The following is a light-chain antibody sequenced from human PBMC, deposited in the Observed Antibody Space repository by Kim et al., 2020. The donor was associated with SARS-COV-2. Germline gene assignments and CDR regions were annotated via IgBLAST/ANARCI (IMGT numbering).Light chain of an antibody. CDR2: GAS. V-gene: IGKV3-15*01. CDR1: QSVTSK. J-gene: IGKJ4*01. Sequence: IVLTQSPATLSVSPGERATLSCRASQSVTSKLVWYQQKPGQAPRLLIYGASTRATGIPSRFSGSGSGTEFTLTISSLQSEDFAVYYCPQYNNWPLTFGGGAKVDI. CDR3: PQYNNWPLT.